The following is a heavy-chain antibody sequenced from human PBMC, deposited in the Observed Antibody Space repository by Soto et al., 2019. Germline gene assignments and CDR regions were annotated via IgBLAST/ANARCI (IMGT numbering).Heavy chain of an antibody. CDR2: ISSSSSYI. J-gene: IGHJ6*02. V-gene: IGHV3-21*01. Sequence: GGSLRLSCAASGFTFSSYSMNWVRQAPGKGLEWVSSISSSSSYIYYADSVKGRFTISRDNAKNSLYLQMNSLRAEDTAVYYYARDKSAVPAVYGMDVWGQGTTVTVSS. CDR3: ARDKSAVPAVYGMDV. CDR1: GFTFSSYS. D-gene: IGHD2-2*01.